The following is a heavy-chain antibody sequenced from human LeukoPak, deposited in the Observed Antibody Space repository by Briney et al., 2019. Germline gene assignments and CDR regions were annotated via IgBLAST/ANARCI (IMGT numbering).Heavy chain of an antibody. J-gene: IGHJ4*02. CDR1: GFTFGSYW. V-gene: IGHV3-7*01. CDR2: IKQDGSEK. Sequence: GGSLRLSCAASGFTFGSYWMSWIRQVPGKGLEWVANIKQDGSEKYYVDSVKGRFTISRDNAKNTLYLQMNSLRADGTAVYYCAKQREGISWSPDYWGQGTLVTVSS. D-gene: IGHD6-13*01. CDR3: AKQREGISWSPDY.